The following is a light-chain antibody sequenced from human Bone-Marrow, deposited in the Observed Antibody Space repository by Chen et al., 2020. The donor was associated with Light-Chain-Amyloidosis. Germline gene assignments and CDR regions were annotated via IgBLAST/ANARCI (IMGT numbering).Light chain of an antibody. CDR1: QNVGTY. Sequence: EIVLTQSPATLSLSLGERATLSCRASQNVGTYLAWYQQKPGQAPRLLIYDASNRATGIPGRFSGSGSGTSFTLTIISLEPEYFAVYYCQQLSNWPPLTFGGGTKVEMK. V-gene: IGKV3-11*01. CDR3: QQLSNWPPLT. J-gene: IGKJ4*01. CDR2: DAS.